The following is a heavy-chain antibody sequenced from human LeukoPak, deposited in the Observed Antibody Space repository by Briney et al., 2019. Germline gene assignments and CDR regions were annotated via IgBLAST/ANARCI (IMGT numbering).Heavy chain of an antibody. CDR1: GFTFSSYA. J-gene: IGHJ5*02. V-gene: IGHV3-23*01. CDR3: AKDRSLTPYNWFDP. Sequence: GGSPRLSCAASGFTFSSYAMTWVRQTPGKGLEWVSTINNNGDIKYYADSVKGRFTISRDNSKNTLYLQMNSLRAEDTAVYYCAKDRSLTPYNWFDPWGQGTLVTVSS. CDR2: INNNGDIK.